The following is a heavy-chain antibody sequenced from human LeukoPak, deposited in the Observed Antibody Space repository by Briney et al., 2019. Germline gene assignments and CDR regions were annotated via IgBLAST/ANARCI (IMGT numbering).Heavy chain of an antibody. V-gene: IGHV4-34*01. CDR2: INHSGST. J-gene: IGHJ5*02. D-gene: IGHD3-22*01. CDR3: ARGYYYDSSGYYSINWFDP. Sequence: PSETLSLTCAVYGGSFSGYYWSWIRQPPGKGLEWIGEINHSGSTNYNPSLKSRVTISVDTSKNQFSLKLSSVTAADTAVYYCARGYYYDSSGYYSINWFDPWGQGTLVTVSS. CDR1: GGSFSGYY.